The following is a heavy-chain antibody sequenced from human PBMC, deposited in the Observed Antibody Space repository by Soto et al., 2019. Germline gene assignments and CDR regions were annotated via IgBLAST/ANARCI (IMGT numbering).Heavy chain of an antibody. CDR2: IYYSGST. V-gene: IGHV4-39*01. J-gene: IGHJ4*02. Sequence: SDTLSLTCTVSGVSISSSSYYWGWIRQPPGKLLEWIGSIYYSGSTSYNPSLKSRVTISVDTSKNQFSLKLSSVTAADTAVYYCVRRSWLVGAFDYWGQGTLVTVSS. CDR3: VRRSWLVGAFDY. CDR1: GVSISSSSYY. D-gene: IGHD6-19*01.